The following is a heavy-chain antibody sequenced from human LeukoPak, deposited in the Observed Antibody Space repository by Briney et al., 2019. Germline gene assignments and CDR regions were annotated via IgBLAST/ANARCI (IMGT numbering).Heavy chain of an antibody. Sequence: PGGSLRLSCAASGFTFSSYEMNWVRQAPGKGLEWVSYISSSGTTIYYADSVKGRFTISRDNAKNSLYLQMNSLRAEDTAVYYRARGWSRYGFGAFDIWGQGTMVTVSS. CDR3: ARGWSRYGFGAFDI. V-gene: IGHV3-48*03. CDR1: GFTFSSYE. J-gene: IGHJ3*02. CDR2: ISSSGTTI. D-gene: IGHD5-18*01.